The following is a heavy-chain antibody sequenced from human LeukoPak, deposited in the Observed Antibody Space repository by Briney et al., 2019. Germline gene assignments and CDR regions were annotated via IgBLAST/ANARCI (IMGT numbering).Heavy chain of an antibody. V-gene: IGHV3-30-3*01. CDR2: ISYDGSNK. Sequence: PGGSLRLSCAASGFTFSSYAMHWVRQAPGKGLEWVAVISYDGSNKYYADSVKGRFTISRDNSKNTLYLQMNSLRAGDTAVYYCLAATITSGYYFDYWGQGTLVTVSS. CDR1: GFTFSSYA. J-gene: IGHJ4*02. CDR3: LAATITSGYYFDY. D-gene: IGHD5-12*01.